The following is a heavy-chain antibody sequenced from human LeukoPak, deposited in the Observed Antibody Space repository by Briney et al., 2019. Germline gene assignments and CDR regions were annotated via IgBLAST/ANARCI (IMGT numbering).Heavy chain of an antibody. CDR1: GFTVSSHY. CDR2: IYSGGST. Sequence: GRFLRLFRAGLGFTVSSHYMSWVRQAPGKGLEWVSVIYSGGSTYYADSVKGRFTISRDNSKNTLYLQMNSLRAEDTAVYYCARVRGYSSSWSENWGQGTLVTVSS. CDR3: ARVRGYSSSWSEN. V-gene: IGHV3-53*01. J-gene: IGHJ4*02. D-gene: IGHD6-13*01.